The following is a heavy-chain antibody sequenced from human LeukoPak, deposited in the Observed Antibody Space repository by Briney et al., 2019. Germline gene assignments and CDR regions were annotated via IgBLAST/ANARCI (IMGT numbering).Heavy chain of an antibody. D-gene: IGHD3-10*01. CDR2: ISAYNGNT. J-gene: IGHJ4*02. CDR1: GYTFTSYG. V-gene: IGHV1-18*01. Sequence: ASVKVSCKASGYTFTSYGISWVRQAPGQGLEWMGWISAYNGNTNYAQKLQGRVTMTTDTSTSTAYMELRSLRSDDTAVYYCARGPTKWFGDWLGSTLDYRGQGTLVTVSS. CDR3: ARGPTKWFGDWLGSTLDY.